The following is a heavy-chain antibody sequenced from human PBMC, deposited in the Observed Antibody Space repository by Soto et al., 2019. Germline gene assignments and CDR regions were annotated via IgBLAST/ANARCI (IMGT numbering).Heavy chain of an antibody. Sequence: QVQLVQSGAEVKKPGSSVKVSCKASGGTFSSYSINWVRQAPGQGLEWMGEIIPIFGTANYAQQYQGRVTITADESTSKACMALSSLRSEDRAVYSCARDGGRNSGWIDSWGQGTLVTVSS. CDR3: ARDGGRNSGWIDS. D-gene: IGHD1-26*01. J-gene: IGHJ4*02. CDR2: IIPIFGTA. V-gene: IGHV1-69*01. CDR1: GGTFSSYS.